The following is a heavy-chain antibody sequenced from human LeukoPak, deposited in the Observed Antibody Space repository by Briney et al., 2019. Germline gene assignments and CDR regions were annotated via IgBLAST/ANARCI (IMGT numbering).Heavy chain of an antibody. Sequence: GASVKVSCKASGYTFTDYYMHWVRQAPGQGFEWMGIINPITGRASYAQEFQGRVTMTRDTSTSTFYMALSSLRSEDTAVYYCARPSGVGATLYYFDQWGHGTLVTVSS. V-gene: IGHV1-46*01. CDR3: ARPSGVGATLYYFDQ. CDR1: GYTFTDYY. J-gene: IGHJ4*01. D-gene: IGHD1-26*01. CDR2: INPITGRA.